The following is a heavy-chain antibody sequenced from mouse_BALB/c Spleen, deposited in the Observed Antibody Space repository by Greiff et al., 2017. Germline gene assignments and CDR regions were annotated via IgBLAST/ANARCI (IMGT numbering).Heavy chain of an antibody. V-gene: IGHV5-4*02. CDR1: GFTFSDYY. D-gene: IGHD4-1*02. CDR2: ISDGGSYT. CDR3: ARAPTGTEDAMDY. Sequence: DVHLVESGGGLVKPGGSLKLSCAASGFTFSDYYMYWVRQTPEKRLEWVATISDGGSYTYYPDSVKGRFTISRDNAKNNLYLQMSSLKSEDTAMYYCARAPTGTEDAMDYWGQGTSVTVSS. J-gene: IGHJ4*01.